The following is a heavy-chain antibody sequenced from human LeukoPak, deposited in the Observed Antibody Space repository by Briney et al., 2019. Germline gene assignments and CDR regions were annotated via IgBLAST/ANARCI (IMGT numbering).Heavy chain of an antibody. CDR3: ARGYYDILTGHYFDY. CDR1: GFTFSSYS. J-gene: IGHJ4*02. V-gene: IGHV3-21*01. Sequence: KTGGSLRLSCAASGFTFSSYSMNWVRQAPGKGLEWVSSISSSSSYIYYADSVKGRFTISRDNAKNSLYLQMNSLRAEDTAVYYCARGYYDILTGHYFDYWGQGTLVTVSS. CDR2: ISSSSSYI. D-gene: IGHD3-9*01.